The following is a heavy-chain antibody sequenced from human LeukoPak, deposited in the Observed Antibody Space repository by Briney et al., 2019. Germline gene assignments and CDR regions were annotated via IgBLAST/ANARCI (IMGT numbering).Heavy chain of an antibody. Sequence: GGSLRLSCAASGFTFSSYSMNWVRQAPGKGPEWVSYISSSSSTIYYADSVKGRFTISRDNAKNSLYLQMNSLRAEDTAVYYCAKGYGWEASYYYYYMDVWGKGTTVTISS. V-gene: IGHV3-48*01. D-gene: IGHD1-26*01. J-gene: IGHJ6*03. CDR3: AKGYGWEASYYYYYMDV. CDR1: GFTFSSYS. CDR2: ISSSSSTI.